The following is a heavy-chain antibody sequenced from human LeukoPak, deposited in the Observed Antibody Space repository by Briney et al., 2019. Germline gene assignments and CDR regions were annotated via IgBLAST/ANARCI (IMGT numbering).Heavy chain of an antibody. J-gene: IGHJ4*02. D-gene: IGHD1-26*01. V-gene: IGHV3-23*01. CDR1: GFTFSSYA. Sequence: GGSLRLSCAASGFTFSSYAMNWVRQAPGKGLEWVSAISGSGGSTYYADSVKGRFTISRDNSKNTLYLQMNSLRAEDTAVYYCAKDGAGASNEDDYWGQGTLVTVSS. CDR3: AKDGAGASNEDDY. CDR2: ISGSGGST.